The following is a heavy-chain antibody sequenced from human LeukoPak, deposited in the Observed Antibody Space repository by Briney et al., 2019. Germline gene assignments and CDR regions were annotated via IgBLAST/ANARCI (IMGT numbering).Heavy chain of an antibody. V-gene: IGHV1-2*02. J-gene: IGHJ3*02. CDR2: INPNSGGT. D-gene: IGHD3-10*01. Sequence: ASVKVSCKASGYTFTGYYMHWVRQAPGQGLEWMGWINPNSGGTNYAQKFQGRVTMTRDTSISTAYMELSRLRSDDTAVYYCARGSYGPIFYYGSGSYSHAFDIWGQGTMVTVSS. CDR3: ARGSYGPIFYYGSGSYSHAFDI. CDR1: GYTFTGYY.